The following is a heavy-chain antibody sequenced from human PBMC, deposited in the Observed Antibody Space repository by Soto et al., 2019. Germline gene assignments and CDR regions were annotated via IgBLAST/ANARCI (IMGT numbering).Heavy chain of an antibody. CDR3: ARHFYGVSPWGFDP. D-gene: IGHD2-8*01. CDR2: AYYSGIT. V-gene: IGHV4-39*01. Sequence: SETLSLTCTVSGDSISSSSHFWGWIRQPPGKGLEWIGSAYYSGITYYSPSLKSRVTMSVDASKNLFSLKLSSVAAADTAVYFCARHFYGVSPWGFDPWGLGTLVTVSS. J-gene: IGHJ5*02. CDR1: GDSISSSSHF.